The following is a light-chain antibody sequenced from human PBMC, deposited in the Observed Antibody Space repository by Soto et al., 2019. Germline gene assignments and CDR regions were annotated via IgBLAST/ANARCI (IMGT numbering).Light chain of an antibody. J-gene: IGKJ4*01. CDR2: AAS. Sequence: DLQMTQSPSSLSASFGDRVTITCRASQGIGVYLAWFQQRPGNAPKLLIYAASTLQSGVPSRFSGSGSGTDFTLTISSLQPEDVATYYCQKYNSAPLTFGGGTKVEIK. V-gene: IGKV1-27*01. CDR3: QKYNSAPLT. CDR1: QGIGVY.